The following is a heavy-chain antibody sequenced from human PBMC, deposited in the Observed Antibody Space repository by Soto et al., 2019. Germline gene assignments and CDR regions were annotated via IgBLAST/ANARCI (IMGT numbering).Heavy chain of an antibody. CDR1: GGSISSYY. CDR3: ARGTSALEFDY. J-gene: IGHJ4*02. V-gene: IGHV4-59*12. Sequence: QVQLQESGPGLVKPSETLSLTCTVSGGSISSYYWSWIRQPPGKGLEWIGFIYYSGSTNYNPSLKNRVTRAVGTSKDQFSLKVSSVTAADTAVYYCARGTSALEFDYWGQGTLVTVSS. D-gene: IGHD1-1*01. CDR2: IYYSGST.